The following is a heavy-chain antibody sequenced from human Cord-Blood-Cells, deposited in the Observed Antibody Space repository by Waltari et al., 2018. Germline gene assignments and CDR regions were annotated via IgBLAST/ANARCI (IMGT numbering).Heavy chain of an antibody. V-gene: IGHV3-30*18. D-gene: IGHD1-26*01. Sequence: QVQLVESGGGVVQPGRSLRLSCAASGFTFSSYGMHGVRQAPGKGLEWVAVISYDGSNKYYADSVKGRFTISRDNSKNTLYLQMNSLRAEDTAVYYCAKGGSYYFQHWGQGTLVTVSS. CDR2: ISYDGSNK. CDR3: AKGGSYYFQH. CDR1: GFTFSSYG. J-gene: IGHJ1*01.